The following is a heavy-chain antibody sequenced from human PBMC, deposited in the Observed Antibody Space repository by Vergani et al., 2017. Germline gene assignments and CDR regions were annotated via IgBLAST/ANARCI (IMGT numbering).Heavy chain of an antibody. CDR1: GYTFTSYG. J-gene: IGHJ3*02. CDR2: ISAYNGNT. D-gene: IGHD6-19*01. V-gene: IGHV1-18*01. CDR3: AREVRGIAVADAFDI. Sequence: QVQLVQSGAEVKKPGASVKVSCKASGYTFTSYGISWVRQAPGQGLEWMGWISAYNGNTNYAQKLQGRVTMTTDTSTSTAYVELRSLRSDDTAVYYCAREVRGIAVADAFDIWGQGTMVTVSS.